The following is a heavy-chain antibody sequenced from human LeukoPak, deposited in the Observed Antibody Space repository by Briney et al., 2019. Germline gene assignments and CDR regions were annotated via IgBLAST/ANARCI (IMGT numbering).Heavy chain of an antibody. J-gene: IGHJ1*01. CDR2: IKSDGKT. D-gene: IGHD3-22*01. CDR3: ARAPSEIGGYYPEYLRH. V-gene: IGHV3-74*01. CDR1: GFSFSSYW. Sequence: GGSLRLSCTASGFSFSSYWMHWVRQAPGKGLVWVSRIKSDGKTNYADSVKGRFTISRDNAKNTVSLQMNSLRAEDTGVYYCARAPSEIGGYYPEYLRHWGQGTLVTVSS.